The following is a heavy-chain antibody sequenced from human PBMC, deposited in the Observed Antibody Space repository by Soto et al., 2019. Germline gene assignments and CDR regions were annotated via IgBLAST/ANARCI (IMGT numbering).Heavy chain of an antibody. CDR1: GYTFSGYA. CDR3: ARPSCSYVDYAGYLLS. J-gene: IGHJ5*02. D-gene: IGHD4-17*01. V-gene: IGHV1-18*01. Sequence: QVQLLQSGAEVKKPGASVKVSCKASGYTFSGYAISWVRQAPGQGLEWMGWTSAYNGNTNTVQKFQGRVTMTIDTSASTAYMALRSLRSDETAVYYCARPSCSYVDYAGYLLSWGQGTLVTVSS. CDR2: TSAYNGNT.